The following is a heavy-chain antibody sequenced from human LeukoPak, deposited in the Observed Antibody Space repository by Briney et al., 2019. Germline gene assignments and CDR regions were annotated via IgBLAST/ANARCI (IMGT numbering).Heavy chain of an antibody. CDR1: GFTFSSYA. CDR3: AKAFGYYDFWSGYYTGGYFDY. CDR2: ISGSGGST. J-gene: IGHJ4*02. D-gene: IGHD3-3*01. Sequence: GGSLRLSCAASGFTFSSYAMSWVRQAPGKGLEWVSAISGSGGSTYYADSVKGRFTISRDNSKNTLYLQMNSLSAEDTAVYYCAKAFGYYDFWSGYYTGGYFDYWGQGTLVTVSS. V-gene: IGHV3-23*01.